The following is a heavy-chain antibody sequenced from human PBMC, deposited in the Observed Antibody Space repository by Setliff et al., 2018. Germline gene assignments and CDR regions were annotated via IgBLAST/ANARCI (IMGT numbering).Heavy chain of an antibody. CDR1: GGSISNSTFY. CDR2: INYYGSIFDDGTTYST. CDR3: ARNPDFLQYSFDL. D-gene: IGHD5-12*01. V-gene: IGHV4-39*07. J-gene: IGHJ2*01. Sequence: SETLSLTCTVSGGSISNSTFYWGWIRQPPGKGLEWIGSINYYGSIFDDGTTYSTYYNPSLKSRATISIDTSKSQFSLKLSSMTAAATALYYCARNPDFLQYSFDLWGRGTLVTVSS.